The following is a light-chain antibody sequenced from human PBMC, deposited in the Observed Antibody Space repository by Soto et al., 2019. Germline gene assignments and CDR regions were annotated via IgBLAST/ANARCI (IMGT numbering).Light chain of an antibody. CDR2: DAS. CDR3: QQYDSSSPT. Sequence: DIQMTQSPSTLSASVGDGVTITCRASQNISVWLAWYQQRPGKAPKFLIYDASSLETGVPSWFSGSGSGTEFTLTIRSLQPDDFATYYCQQYDSSSPTFGQGTKLEIK. V-gene: IGKV1-5*01. J-gene: IGKJ2*01. CDR1: QNISVW.